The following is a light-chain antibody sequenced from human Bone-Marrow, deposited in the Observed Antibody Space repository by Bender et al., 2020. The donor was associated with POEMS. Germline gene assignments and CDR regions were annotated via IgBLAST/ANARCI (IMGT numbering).Light chain of an antibody. CDR2: DVS. CDR3: VAWDASLNGWV. Sequence: QSGLTQPASVSGSPGQSITISCTGSSSDVGGFDYVSWYQHHPGKAPKLMIYDVSNRPSGVPDRFSGSKSGTSASLAITGLQSDDEAIYFCVAWDASLNGWVFGGGTKLTVL. CDR1: SSDVGGFDY. V-gene: IGLV2-14*03. J-gene: IGLJ3*02.